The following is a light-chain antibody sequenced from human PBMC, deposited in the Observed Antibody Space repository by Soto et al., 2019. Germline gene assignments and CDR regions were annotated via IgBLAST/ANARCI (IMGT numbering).Light chain of an antibody. V-gene: IGKV1-39*01. J-gene: IGKJ4*01. CDR1: QSISPY. CDR3: QQSYTSPVT. Sequence: DIKMTQSASSLSACVGARVPFTCRASQSISPYLNWYEQKPGKAPNFMIYGASNLQSGVPSRFSGGGSGTDFTLTISSLQPEDVGTYYCQQSYTSPVTLVGGTKVDIK. CDR2: GAS.